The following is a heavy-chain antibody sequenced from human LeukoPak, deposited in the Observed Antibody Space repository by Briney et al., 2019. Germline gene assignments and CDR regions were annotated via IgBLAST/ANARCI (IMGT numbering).Heavy chain of an antibody. Sequence: GGSLRLSCAASGFTFSSYAMSWVRQAPGKGLEWVAGIRAGGGSTYYTDSVKGRFTISRDNSKNMLYLQLNSLRAEDTAVYYCAKGDPPTYYDILTGQDCWGQGTLVTVSS. J-gene: IGHJ4*02. CDR3: AKGDPPTYYDILTGQDC. D-gene: IGHD3-9*01. CDR2: IRAGGGST. V-gene: IGHV3-23*01. CDR1: GFTFSSYA.